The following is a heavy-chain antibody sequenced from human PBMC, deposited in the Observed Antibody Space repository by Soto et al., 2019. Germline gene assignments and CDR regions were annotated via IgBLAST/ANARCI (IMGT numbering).Heavy chain of an antibody. CDR3: ATWHEREHAYDV. D-gene: IGHD1-1*01. CDR2: INPDNGGT. J-gene: IGHJ3*01. V-gene: IGHV1-2*04. Sequence: QVQLVQSGAEVKKPGASVKVSCKTSGYTFTDYYVHWVRQAPGHGLEWMGWINPDNGGTNYAQKFQDWVTLTRDTSITTTYMALSRLKSDDTAVYYCATWHEREHAYDVWGQGTAVTVSS. CDR1: GYTFTDYY.